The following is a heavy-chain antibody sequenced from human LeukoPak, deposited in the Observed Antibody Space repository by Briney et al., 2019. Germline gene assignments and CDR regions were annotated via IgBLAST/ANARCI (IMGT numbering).Heavy chain of an antibody. D-gene: IGHD3-10*01. Sequence: KSSETLSLTCAVYGGSFSGYYWSWIRQPPGKGLEWIGEINHSGSTNYNPSLKSRVTISVDTSKNQFSLKLSSVTAADTAVYYCVRRFTMVRGVSFDYWGQGTLVTVSS. CDR3: VRRFTMVRGVSFDY. V-gene: IGHV4-34*01. CDR1: GGSFSGYY. J-gene: IGHJ4*02. CDR2: INHSGST.